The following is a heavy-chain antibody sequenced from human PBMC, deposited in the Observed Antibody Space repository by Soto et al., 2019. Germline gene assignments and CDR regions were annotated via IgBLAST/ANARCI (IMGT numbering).Heavy chain of an antibody. CDR3: AKTLRSEGSYYRTAFDI. CDR1: GFTFSSYA. Sequence: GGSLRLSCAASGFTFSSYAMSWVRQAPGKGLEWVSAISGSGGSTYYADSVKGRFTISGDNSKNTLYLQMNSLRAEDTAVYYCAKTLRSEGSYYRTAFDIWGQGTMVTVSS. V-gene: IGHV3-23*01. D-gene: IGHD1-26*01. J-gene: IGHJ3*02. CDR2: ISGSGGST.